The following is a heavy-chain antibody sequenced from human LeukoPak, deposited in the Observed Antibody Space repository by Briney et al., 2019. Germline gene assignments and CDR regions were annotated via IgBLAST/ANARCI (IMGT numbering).Heavy chain of an antibody. Sequence: GGSLRLSCAASGFTFSSYSMNWVRQAPGKGLEWVSSISSSSSYIYYADSVKGRFTISRDNAKNSLYLQMNSLRAADTAVYYCARGRNLAVAATLYYYYYYYMDVWGKGTTVTVSS. V-gene: IGHV3-21*01. CDR1: GFTFSSYS. D-gene: IGHD6-19*01. J-gene: IGHJ6*03. CDR2: ISSSSSYI. CDR3: ARGRNLAVAATLYYYYYYYMDV.